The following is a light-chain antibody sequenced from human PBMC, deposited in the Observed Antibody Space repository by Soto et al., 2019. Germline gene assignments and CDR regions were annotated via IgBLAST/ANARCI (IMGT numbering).Light chain of an antibody. CDR3: LQHNNYPPIT. CDR2: DAS. Sequence: DIQMTQSPSSLSASVGDRVTITCRASQGIRNDLAWYQQKPGKAPKRLIYDASSLQSGVPSRFSGVGSGTEFTLTISSRQPEDSATYYCLQHNNYPPITFGQGTRLEIK. J-gene: IGKJ5*01. V-gene: IGKV1-17*01. CDR1: QGIRND.